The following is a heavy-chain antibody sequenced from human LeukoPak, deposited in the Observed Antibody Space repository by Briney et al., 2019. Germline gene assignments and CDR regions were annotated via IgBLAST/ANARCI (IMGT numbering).Heavy chain of an antibody. CDR1: GFTFSSYA. D-gene: IGHD2-15*01. CDR2: ISGSGGST. V-gene: IGHV3-23*01. J-gene: IGHJ1*01. Sequence: QSGGSLRLSCAASGFTFSSYAMSWVRQAPGKGLEWVSAISGSGGSTYYADSVKGRFTISRDNSRNTLYLEMNSLRAEDTAVYYCAKDRPGQLLRDFQHWGQGTLVTVSS. CDR3: AKDRPGQLLRDFQH.